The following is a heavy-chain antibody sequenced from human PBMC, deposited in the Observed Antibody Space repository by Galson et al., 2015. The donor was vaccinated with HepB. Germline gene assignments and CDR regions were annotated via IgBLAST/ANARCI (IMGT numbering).Heavy chain of an antibody. J-gene: IGHJ5*02. CDR1: GFTFDDFT. Sequence: SLRLSCAASGFTFDDFTMHWVRHAPGKGLEWVSLITWDGGSTFYADSVKGRFTISRDNSKNSLYLQMNSLRTEDTALYYCAKEKNRQWLSWGQVTLVTVSS. D-gene: IGHD6-19*01. V-gene: IGHV3-43*01. CDR3: AKEKNRQWLS. CDR2: ITWDGGST.